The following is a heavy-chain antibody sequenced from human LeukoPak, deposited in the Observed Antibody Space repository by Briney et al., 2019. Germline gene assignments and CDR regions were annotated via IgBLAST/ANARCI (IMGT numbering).Heavy chain of an antibody. CDR2: INHSGYT. J-gene: IGHJ4*02. V-gene: IGHV4-34*01. Sequence: SETLSLTCPVSGVSFDDYYWSGVRQTPGKGLEWIGEINHSGYTNDSPSLKSRVTLSIDTPRKQFSLNLRSVTVADTGIYYCTRMTAGHDYWGQGTLVTVSS. CDR3: TRMTAGHDY. D-gene: IGHD2-21*02. CDR1: GVSFDDYY.